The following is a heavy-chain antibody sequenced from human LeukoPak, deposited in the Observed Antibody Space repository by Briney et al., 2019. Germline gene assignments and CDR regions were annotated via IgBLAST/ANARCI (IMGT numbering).Heavy chain of an antibody. Sequence: ASVKVSCKASGYTFTGYYMHWVRQAPGQRLEWMGWINAGNGNTKYSQEFQGRVTITRDTSASTAYMELSSLRSEDMAVYYCARGAYYDFWSGYYSIHYFDYWGQGTLVTVSS. CDR1: GYTFTGYY. J-gene: IGHJ4*02. CDR2: INAGNGNT. CDR3: ARGAYYDFWSGYYSIHYFDY. V-gene: IGHV1-3*03. D-gene: IGHD3-3*01.